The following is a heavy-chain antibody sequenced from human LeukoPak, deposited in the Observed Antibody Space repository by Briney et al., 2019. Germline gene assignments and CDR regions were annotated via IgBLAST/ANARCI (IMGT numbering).Heavy chain of an antibody. CDR2: IWYDGSNK. CDR3: ARDNHYYGSGSYDY. J-gene: IGHJ4*02. V-gene: IGHV3-33*01. D-gene: IGHD3-10*01. Sequence: PGGSLRLSCAASGFTLSSYGMHWVRQAPGKGLEWVAVIWYDGSNKYYADSVKGRFIISRDNSKNTLYLQMNSLRAEDTAVYYCARDNHYYGSGSYDYWGRGTLVTVSS. CDR1: GFTLSSYG.